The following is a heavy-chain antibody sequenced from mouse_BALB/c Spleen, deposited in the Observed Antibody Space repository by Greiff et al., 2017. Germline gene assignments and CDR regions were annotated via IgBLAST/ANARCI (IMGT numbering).Heavy chain of an antibody. V-gene: IGHV1S137*01. CDR2: ISTYYGDA. D-gene: IGHD1-1*01. CDR1: GYTFTDYA. J-gene: IGHJ1*01. Sequence: QVQLQQSGAELVRPGVSVKISCKGSGYTFTDYAMHWVKQSHAKSLEWIGVISTYYGDASYNQKFKGKATMTVDKSSSTAYMELARLTSEDSAIFYCARCDGSRGYFDVWGAGTTVTVSS. CDR3: ARCDGSRGYFDV.